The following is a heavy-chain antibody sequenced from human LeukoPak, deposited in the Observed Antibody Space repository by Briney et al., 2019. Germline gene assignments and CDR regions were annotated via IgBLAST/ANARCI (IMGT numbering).Heavy chain of an antibody. Sequence: PGGSLRLSCAASGFTFSSYAMSWVRQAPGKGLEWVSAISASGGSTYYADSVKGRFTISRDNAKNSLYLQMNSLRAEDTAVYYCARDFKPYYYDSSGYSHFGGAFDIWGQGTMVTVSS. CDR2: ISASGGST. CDR3: ARDFKPYYYDSSGYSHFGGAFDI. D-gene: IGHD3-22*01. J-gene: IGHJ3*02. V-gene: IGHV3-23*01. CDR1: GFTFSSYA.